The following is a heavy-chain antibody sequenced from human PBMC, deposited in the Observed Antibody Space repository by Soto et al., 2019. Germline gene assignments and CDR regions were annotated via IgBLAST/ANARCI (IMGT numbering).Heavy chain of an antibody. CDR1: GFTFGDYA. CDR2: TRSKAYGGTT. CDR3: TRVAAAGPFDY. V-gene: IGHV3-49*04. Sequence: GGSLRLSCTASGFTFGDYAMSLVRQAPGKGLEWVGFTRSKAYGGTTEYAASVKGRFTIARDDSKSIAYLQMNSLKTEDTAVYYCTRVAAAGPFDYWSQGTLVTVS. J-gene: IGHJ4*02. D-gene: IGHD6-13*01.